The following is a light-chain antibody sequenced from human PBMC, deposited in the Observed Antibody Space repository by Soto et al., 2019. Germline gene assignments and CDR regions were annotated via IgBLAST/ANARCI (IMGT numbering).Light chain of an antibody. CDR2: GAS. Sequence: EIVMTQSPATLSVSPGERATLSCRASQSISSNLAWYQQKPGQAPRLLIYGASTRATGLPARFSGSGSGTECTLTISSLQSEDFAVYYCQQYDNWPRTFGQGTKLEI. CDR1: QSISSN. J-gene: IGKJ2*01. V-gene: IGKV3-15*01. CDR3: QQYDNWPRT.